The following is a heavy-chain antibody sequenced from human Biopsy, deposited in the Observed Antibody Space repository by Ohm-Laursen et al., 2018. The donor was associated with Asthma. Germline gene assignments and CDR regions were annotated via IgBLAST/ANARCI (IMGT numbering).Heavy chain of an antibody. CDR3: ARAVDYSHYYGIDV. V-gene: IGHV1-18*01. J-gene: IGHJ6*02. D-gene: IGHD3-10*01. Sequence: SVKVSCQTSGSTFNSAGITWARQAPGQGLEWMGWISVYNGNTKVAQKLQDRVTMITDTSTSTAYMELRSLRSDDTAVYFCARAVDYSHYYGIDVWGQGTTVTVS. CDR1: GSTFNSAG. CDR2: ISVYNGNT.